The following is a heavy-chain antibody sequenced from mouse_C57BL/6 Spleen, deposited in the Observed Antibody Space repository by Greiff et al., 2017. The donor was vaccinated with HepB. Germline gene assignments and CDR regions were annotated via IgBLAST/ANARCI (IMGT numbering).Heavy chain of an antibody. D-gene: IGHD1-1*01. V-gene: IGHV1-80*01. J-gene: IGHJ4*01. Sequence: LVESGAELVKPGASVKISCKASGYAFSSYWMNWVKQRPGKGLEWIGQIYPGDGDTNYNGKFKGKATLTADKSSSTAYMQLSSLTSEDSAVYFCALFITTVVAPGDYAMDYWGQGTSVTVSS. CDR1: GYAFSSYW. CDR3: ALFITTVVAPGDYAMDY. CDR2: IYPGDGDT.